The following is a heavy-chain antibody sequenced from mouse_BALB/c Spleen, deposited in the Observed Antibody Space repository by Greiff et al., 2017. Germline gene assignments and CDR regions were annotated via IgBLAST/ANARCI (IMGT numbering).Heavy chain of an antibody. J-gene: IGHJ2*01. V-gene: IGHV5-6*02. CDR3: ARWGTVDY. D-gene: IGHD3-3*01. CDR2: ISSGGSYT. Sequence: DVMLVESGGDLVKPGGSLKLSCAASGFTFSSYGMSWVRQTPDKRLEWVATISSGGSYTYYPDSVKGRFTISRDNAKNTLYLQMSSLKSEDTAMYYCARWGTVDYWGQGTTLTVSS. CDR1: GFTFSSYG.